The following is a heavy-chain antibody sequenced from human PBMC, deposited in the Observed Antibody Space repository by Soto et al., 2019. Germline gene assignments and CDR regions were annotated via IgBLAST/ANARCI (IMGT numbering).Heavy chain of an antibody. D-gene: IGHD6-19*01. CDR3: ARDQVGGTQIGS. V-gene: IGHV1-18*01. CDR2: ISTYNGHT. Sequence: QVQLGQSGAEVKEPGASVKVSCKASGYTFTSFPITWVRQAPGQGLEWMGWISTYNGHTNYAQNFQGRVTMTTDTSTSTTYRELRSLRSDDTAVYYCARDQVGGTQIGSWGQGTLVTVSS. CDR1: GYTFTSFP. J-gene: IGHJ4*02.